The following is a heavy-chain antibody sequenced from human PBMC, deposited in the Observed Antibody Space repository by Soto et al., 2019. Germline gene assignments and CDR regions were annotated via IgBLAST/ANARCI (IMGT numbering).Heavy chain of an antibody. CDR2: ISYDGSNK. J-gene: IGHJ4*02. V-gene: IGHV3-30*18. Sequence: QVQLVESGGGVVQPGRSLRLSCAASGFTFSSYGMHWVRQAPGKGLEWVAVISYDGSNKYYADSVKGRFTISRDNXKNTLYLQMNSLRAEDTAVYYCAKDKWVAATLFDYWGQGTLVTVSS. CDR1: GFTFSSYG. D-gene: IGHD2-15*01. CDR3: AKDKWVAATLFDY.